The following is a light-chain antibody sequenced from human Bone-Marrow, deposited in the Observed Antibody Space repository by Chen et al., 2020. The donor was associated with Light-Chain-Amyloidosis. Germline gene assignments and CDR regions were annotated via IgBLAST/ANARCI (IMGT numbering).Light chain of an antibody. CDR2: DDS. CDR1: NIGTTS. V-gene: IGLV3-21*02. CDR3: QVWDRSSDRPV. J-gene: IGLJ3*02. Sequence: SYVLTQPSSASVAPGQTATLACGGNNIGTTSVHWYQQPPGQAPLLIVYDDSDRPSGIPERLSGSNSGNTATLTISRVEAGDEADYYCQVWDRSSDRPVFGGGTKLTVL.